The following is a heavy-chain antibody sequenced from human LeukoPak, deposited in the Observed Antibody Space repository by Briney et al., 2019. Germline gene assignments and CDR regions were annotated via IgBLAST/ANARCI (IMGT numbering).Heavy chain of an antibody. CDR3: ARDGTMTDAFDI. Sequence: SGGSLRLSCAASGFTFSSYGMSWVRQAPGKGLEWVSSISSSSSYIYYADSVKGRFTISRDNAKNSLYLQMNSLRAEDTAVYYCARDGTMTDAFDIWGQGTMVTVSS. V-gene: IGHV3-21*01. J-gene: IGHJ3*02. D-gene: IGHD3-22*01. CDR2: ISSSSSYI. CDR1: GFTFSSYG.